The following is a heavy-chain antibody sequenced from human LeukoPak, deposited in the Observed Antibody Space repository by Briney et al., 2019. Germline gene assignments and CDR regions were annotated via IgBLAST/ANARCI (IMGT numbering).Heavy chain of an antibody. J-gene: IGHJ4*02. D-gene: IGHD5-12*01. Sequence: SQTLSLTCVISGDSVSSNSAAWNWIRQSPSRGLEWLGRTYYRSKWYNDYAVSVKSRITINPDTSKNQFSLQLNSVTPEDTAVYYCAREGQRWLLTNLDPFDSWGQGTLVTVSS. V-gene: IGHV6-1*01. CDR1: GDSVSSNSAA. CDR2: TYYRSKWYN. CDR3: AREGQRWLLTNLDPFDS.